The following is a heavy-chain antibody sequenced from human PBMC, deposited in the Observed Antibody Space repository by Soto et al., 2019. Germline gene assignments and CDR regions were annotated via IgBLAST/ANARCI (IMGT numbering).Heavy chain of an antibody. D-gene: IGHD6-19*01. CDR2: IIPIFGTA. J-gene: IGHJ4*02. CDR3: ARVSAVAGPFDY. V-gene: IGHV1-69*13. CDR1: GGTFSSYA. Sequence: SVKVSCKASGGTFSSYAISWVRQAPGQGLEWMGGIIPIFGTANYAQKFQGRVTITADESTSTAYMELSSLRSEDTAVYYCARVSAVAGPFDYWGQGTLVTVSP.